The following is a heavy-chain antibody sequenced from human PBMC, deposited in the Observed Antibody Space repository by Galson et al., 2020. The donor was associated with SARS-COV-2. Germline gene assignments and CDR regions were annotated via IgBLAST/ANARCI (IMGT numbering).Heavy chain of an antibody. V-gene: IGHV4-30-2*01. Sequence: SETLSLTCTVSGGTISSGGYSWTWFRQPPGKGLQWIGNIFHAGTTYLSPSLKGRVTMSLDRSKTQFSLNLRSVTDADTAVYYWARVIAATAISGRQRAWFERWGQGGLVTVSS. D-gene: IGHD2-15*01. J-gene: IGHJ5*02. CDR3: ARVIAATAISGRQRAWFER. CDR1: GGTISSGGYS. CDR2: IFHAGTT.